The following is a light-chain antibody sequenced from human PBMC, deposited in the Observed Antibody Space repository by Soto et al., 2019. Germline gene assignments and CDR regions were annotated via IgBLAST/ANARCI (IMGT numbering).Light chain of an antibody. V-gene: IGLV1-47*01. CDR2: RNT. CDR1: RSKIGSTN. J-gene: IGLJ1*01. CDR3: ATWDDSLKTYV. Sequence: QSVLTQPPSVSGTPGQRFTISCSVSRSKIGSTNVYRFQQLSGTAPKLLIYRNTQRPSRVPDRPSGSKSGTSASLTIRGLRAEDEADYYCATWDDSLKTYVFGNGTKVTV.